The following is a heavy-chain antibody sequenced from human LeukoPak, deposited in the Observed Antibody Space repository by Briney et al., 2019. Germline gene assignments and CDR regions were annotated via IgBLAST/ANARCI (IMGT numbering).Heavy chain of an antibody. J-gene: IGHJ4*02. Sequence: GGSLRLSCAVSGFTFGSYAMNWVRQAPGKGLEWVSAISGSGGSAYYADSVKGRFTISRDNSKNTLYLQMNSLRAEDTAVYYCAKDTTDIVATMEMIFDYWGQGTLVTVSS. CDR3: AKDTTDIVATMEMIFDY. V-gene: IGHV3-23*01. CDR2: ISGSGGSA. CDR1: GFTFGSYA. D-gene: IGHD5-12*01.